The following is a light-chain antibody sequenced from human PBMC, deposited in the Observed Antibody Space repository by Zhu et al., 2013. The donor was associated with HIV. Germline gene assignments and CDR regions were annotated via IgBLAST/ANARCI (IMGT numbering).Light chain of an antibody. Sequence: EIVLTQSPATLSLSPGETATLFCRASQTVSYRYITWYHQKPGQAPRLVIYDASNRATGIPARFSGSASGTDFTLTISDLEPEDSAVYYCQHRSAGFTFGQGTRVEIK. CDR2: DAS. CDR3: QHRSAGFT. CDR1: QTVSYRY. J-gene: IGKJ1*01. V-gene: IGKV3-11*01.